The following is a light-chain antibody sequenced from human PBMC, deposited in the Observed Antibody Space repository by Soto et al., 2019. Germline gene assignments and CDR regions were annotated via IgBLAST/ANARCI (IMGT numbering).Light chain of an antibody. Sequence: QSALIQPASVSGSPGQSITISCTGTTSDVGGYNHVSWFQQHPGKVPKLMIYDVNNRPSGVSNRFSGSTSGNTASLTISGLQAEDEDDYYCRSYTNPNTLVFGGGTKLTVL. CDR3: RSYTNPNTLV. J-gene: IGLJ2*01. CDR2: DVN. CDR1: TSDVGGYNH. V-gene: IGLV2-14*01.